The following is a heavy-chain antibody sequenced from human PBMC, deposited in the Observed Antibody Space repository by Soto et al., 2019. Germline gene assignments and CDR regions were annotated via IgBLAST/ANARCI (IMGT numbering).Heavy chain of an antibody. J-gene: IGHJ4*01. CDR1: GGSVSSGSYY. CDR3: ARALDSSGWYALGY. D-gene: IGHD6-19*01. V-gene: IGHV4-61*01. Sequence: QVQLQESGPGLVKPSETLSLTCTVSGGSVSSGSYYWSWIRQPPGKGLECIGYIYYSGSTNYNPSLKSRVTRSIDRSKNEFTLNLSSVTAADTAVYYCARALDSSGWYALGYWGRGTLVTVSA. CDR2: IYYSGST.